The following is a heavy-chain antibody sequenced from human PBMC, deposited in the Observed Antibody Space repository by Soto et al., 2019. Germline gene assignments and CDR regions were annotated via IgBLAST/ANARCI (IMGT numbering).Heavy chain of an antibody. D-gene: IGHD3-16*01. CDR2: IIPIFGSA. CDR3: ARGRGNSAVITTFYY. Sequence: QVQLVQSGAEVKKPGSSVRVSCKSSGGVFSSFGLSWVRQAPGQGLEWMGGIIPIFGSANYAQKFQGRVTITADDSTSTVYMELSSLRSEDTALYYCARGRGNSAVITTFYYLGQGTLVTVSS. V-gene: IGHV1-69*01. J-gene: IGHJ4*02. CDR1: GGVFSSFG.